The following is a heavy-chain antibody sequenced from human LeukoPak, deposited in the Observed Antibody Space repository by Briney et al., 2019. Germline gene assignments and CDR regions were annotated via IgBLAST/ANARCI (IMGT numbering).Heavy chain of an antibody. V-gene: IGHV1-46*01. CDR3: ARPPDSGRYAYYFDY. Sequence: ASVKLSCKASGHTFTSYYMHWVRQAPGQGLEWMGIINPSGGSTSYAQKFQGRVTMTRDTSTSTVYMELSSLRSEDTAVYYCARPPDSGRYAYYFDYWGQGTLDTVSS. CDR1: GHTFTSYY. J-gene: IGHJ4*02. D-gene: IGHD1-26*01. CDR2: INPSGGST.